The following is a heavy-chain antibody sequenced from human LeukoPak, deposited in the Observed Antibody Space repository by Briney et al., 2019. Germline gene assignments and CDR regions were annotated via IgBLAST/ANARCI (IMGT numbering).Heavy chain of an antibody. J-gene: IGHJ5*02. CDR3: ARCSGGSCHWFDP. D-gene: IGHD2-15*01. Sequence: PSQTLSLTCAVSGGSISSGGYSWRWIRQPPGKGLEWIGYIYHSGSTYYNPSLKSRVTISVDRSKNQFSLKLSSVTAADTAVYYCARCSGGSCHWFDPWGQGTLVTVSS. V-gene: IGHV4-30-2*01. CDR1: GGSISSGGYS. CDR2: IYHSGST.